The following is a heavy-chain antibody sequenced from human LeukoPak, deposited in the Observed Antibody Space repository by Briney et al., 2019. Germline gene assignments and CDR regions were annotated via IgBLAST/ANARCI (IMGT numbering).Heavy chain of an antibody. D-gene: IGHD4-17*01. Sequence: GGSLRLSCAASGFTFSNYGMHWVRQAPGKGLEWVAFIRSDGNNEYYADSVKGRFTISRDNSKNTLNLQMNSLRAEDKAVYYCAKRMTTEAKNYFDDWGQGTLVTVSS. CDR1: GFTFSNYG. J-gene: IGHJ4*02. CDR2: IRSDGNNE. V-gene: IGHV3-30*02. CDR3: AKRMTTEAKNYFDD.